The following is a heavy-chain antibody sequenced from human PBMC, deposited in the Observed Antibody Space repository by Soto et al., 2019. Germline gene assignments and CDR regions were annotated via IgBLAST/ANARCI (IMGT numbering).Heavy chain of an antibody. J-gene: IGHJ3*02. CDR3: ARSREQWRVDAFDI. CDR2: VNPTGST. V-gene: IGHV4-34*01. CDR1: GGSFSGYY. Sequence: QVQVQQWGAGLLKSSETLSLTCAVYGGSFSGYYWSWIRQSPGKGLEWIGEVNPTGSTKYNPSLKSRGTISVDTSKNQFSLNLNSVTAADTALYYCARSREQWRVDAFDIWGQGTMVTVSS. D-gene: IGHD6-19*01.